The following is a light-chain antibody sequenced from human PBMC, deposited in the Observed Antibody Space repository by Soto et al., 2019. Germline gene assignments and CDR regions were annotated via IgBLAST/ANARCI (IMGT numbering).Light chain of an antibody. V-gene: IGKV1-39*01. Sequence: SLIPGAPCIITKKIGDRVTITCRASHSISSYLNWYQQKPGKAPKLLIYAASSLQSGVPSRFSGSGSGTDFTLTISSLQAEDLASYYCQQSYSPPCTFGQGTRVDI. CDR1: HSISSY. J-gene: IGKJ1*01. CDR2: AAS. CDR3: QQSYSPPCT.